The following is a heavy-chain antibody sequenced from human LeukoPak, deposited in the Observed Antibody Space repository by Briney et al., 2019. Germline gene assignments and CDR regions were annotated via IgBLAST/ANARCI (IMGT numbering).Heavy chain of an antibody. Sequence: SETLSLTCTVSGDSISSSSYYWGWIRQPPGKGLEWIGSIYYSGSTYYNPSLKSRVTISVDTSKNQFSLKLSSVTAADTAVYYCATSRYYYDSSGYYNGATFDIWGQGTMVTVSS. D-gene: IGHD3-22*01. CDR1: GDSISSSSYY. V-gene: IGHV4-39*01. CDR3: ATSRYYYDSSGYYNGATFDI. J-gene: IGHJ3*02. CDR2: IYYSGST.